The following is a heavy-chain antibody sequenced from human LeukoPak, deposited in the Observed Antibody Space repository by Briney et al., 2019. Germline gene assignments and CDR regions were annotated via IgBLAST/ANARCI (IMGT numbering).Heavy chain of an antibody. CDR3: ARASQWLAFDY. J-gene: IGHJ4*02. CDR2: IYNGDNT. D-gene: IGHD6-19*01. CDR1: GFTFSAYA. V-gene: IGHV3-66*01. Sequence: GGSLRLSCEASGFTFSAYAMTWVRQAPGKGLEWVSVIYNGDNTNYADSVKGRFTISRDNSKNTLYLQMNSLRAEDTAVYYCARASQWLAFDYWGQGTLVTVSS.